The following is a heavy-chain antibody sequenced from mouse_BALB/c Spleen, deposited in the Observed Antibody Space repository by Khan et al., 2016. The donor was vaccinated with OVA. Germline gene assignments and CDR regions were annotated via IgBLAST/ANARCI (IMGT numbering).Heavy chain of an antibody. V-gene: IGHV3-2*02. J-gene: IGHJ2*01. Sequence: EVELVESGPGLVKPSQSLSLTCTVTGYSITSDYAWNLIRQFPGNILWLMGHITYSGNTKYNPSLKSRISITRDTSKNQFFLQLNSVTTEDTATYYCAGIYGGDFDYWGQGTTLTVSS. D-gene: IGHD1-1*01. CDR2: ITYSGNT. CDR3: AGIYGGDFDY. CDR1: GYSITSDYA.